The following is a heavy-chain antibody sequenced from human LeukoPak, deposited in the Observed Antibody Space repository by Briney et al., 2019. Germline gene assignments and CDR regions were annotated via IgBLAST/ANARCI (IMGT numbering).Heavy chain of an antibody. V-gene: IGHV3-11*01. J-gene: IGHJ4*02. CDR3: TRATGAGLIDY. D-gene: IGHD1-1*01. CDR2: ISSSGSTI. Sequence: GGSLRLSCAASGFTFSDYYMNWIRQAPGKGLEWVSYISSSGSTIYYADSVKGRFTISRDNAKNSLYLQMNSLRAEDTAVYYCTRATGAGLIDYWGQGTLVTVSS. CDR1: GFTFSDYY.